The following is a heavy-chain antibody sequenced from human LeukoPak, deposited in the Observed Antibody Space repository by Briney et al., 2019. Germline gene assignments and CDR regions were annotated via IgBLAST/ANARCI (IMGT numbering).Heavy chain of an antibody. Sequence: PGGSLRLSCAASGFTFSSYAMHWVRQAPGKGLEWVAVISYDGSNKYYADSVKGRFTISRDNSKNTLYLQMNSLRAEDTAVYYCAKGSITIFGVVPHPGFDPWGQGTLVTVSS. CDR3: AKGSITIFGVVPHPGFDP. CDR1: GFTFSSYA. V-gene: IGHV3-30-3*01. D-gene: IGHD3-3*01. CDR2: ISYDGSNK. J-gene: IGHJ5*02.